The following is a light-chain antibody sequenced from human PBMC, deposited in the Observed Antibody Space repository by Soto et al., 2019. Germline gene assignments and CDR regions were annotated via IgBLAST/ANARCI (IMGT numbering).Light chain of an antibody. CDR3: NSYSSGSTPYV. Sequence: QSALTQPASVSGSPGQSITISCTGASSDVGGFRYVSWFQQHPGKAPKLILYEVNNRPSGVSDRFSGSKSGNTASLTIAGLQAEDEDDYYCNSYSSGSTPYVFGTGTKLTVL. CDR2: EVN. V-gene: IGLV2-14*01. J-gene: IGLJ1*01. CDR1: SSDVGGFRY.